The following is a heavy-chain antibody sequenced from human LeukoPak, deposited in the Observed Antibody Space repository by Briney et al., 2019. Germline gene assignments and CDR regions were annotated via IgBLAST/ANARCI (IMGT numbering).Heavy chain of an antibody. CDR1: GGSIGSFY. V-gene: IGHV4-4*07. J-gene: IGHJ4*02. CDR2: TYTSGST. D-gene: IGHD3-9*01. Sequence: PSETLSLNCTVSGGSIGSFYWTWIRQPAGKGLEWIGRTYTSGSTNYNPSLKSRVTMSVGTSKNQLSLKLSSVTAADTAVYYCAREASTGYYRPLDYWGQGTLVTVSS. CDR3: AREASTGYYRPLDY.